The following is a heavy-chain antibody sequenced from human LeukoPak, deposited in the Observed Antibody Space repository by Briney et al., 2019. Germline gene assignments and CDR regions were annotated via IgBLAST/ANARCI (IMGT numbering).Heavy chain of an antibody. V-gene: IGHV4-34*01. CDR3: ARGLERRGRGFDP. Sequence: SETLSLTCAVYGGSFSGYYWSWIRQPPGKGLEWSGEINHSGSTNYNPSLKSRVTISVDTSKNQFSLKLSSVTAADTAVYYCARGLERRGRGFDPWGQGTLVTVSS. CDR2: INHSGST. D-gene: IGHD1-1*01. J-gene: IGHJ5*02. CDR1: GGSFSGYY.